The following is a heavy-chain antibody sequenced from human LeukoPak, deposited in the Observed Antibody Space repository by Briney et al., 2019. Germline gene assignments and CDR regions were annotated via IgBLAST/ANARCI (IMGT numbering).Heavy chain of an antibody. Sequence: GGSLRLSCAASGFTFSSYAMSWVRQAPGKGLVWVSRINPDESSTIYADSVKGRFTISRDNAKNTLYLQMNSLRAEDTAVYYCARRGRDGYDTGGYFDHWGQGTLVTASS. CDR2: INPDESST. V-gene: IGHV3-74*01. CDR1: GFTFSSYA. D-gene: IGHD5-24*01. J-gene: IGHJ4*02. CDR3: ARRGRDGYDTGGYFDH.